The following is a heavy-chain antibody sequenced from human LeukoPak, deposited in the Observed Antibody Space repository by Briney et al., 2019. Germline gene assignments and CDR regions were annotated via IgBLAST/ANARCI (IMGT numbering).Heavy chain of an antibody. CDR1: GYTFTGYC. Sequence: ASVKVSCKASGYTFTGYCMHWVRQAPGQGLEWMGWINPNSGGTNYAQKFQGRVTMTRDTSISTAYMELSRLRSDDTAVYYCARSHRITISQFDPWGQGTLVTVSS. CDR3: ARSHRITISQFDP. CDR2: INPNSGGT. V-gene: IGHV1-2*02. J-gene: IGHJ5*02. D-gene: IGHD3-9*01.